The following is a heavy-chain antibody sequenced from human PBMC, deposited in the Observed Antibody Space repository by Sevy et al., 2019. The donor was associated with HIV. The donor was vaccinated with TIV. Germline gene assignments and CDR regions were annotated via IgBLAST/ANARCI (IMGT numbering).Heavy chain of an antibody. D-gene: IGHD3-22*01. CDR3: ATTNDYYDSSGYPFDY. CDR2: FDPEDGKT. Sequence: ASVKVSCNVSGHTLSEFAMHCVRLAPGKGLEWMGTFDPEDGKTLHAQKFQGRVTMTEDTSTDTAYMEVNNLRSEDTAVYYCATTNDYYDSSGYPFDYWGQGTLVTVSS. J-gene: IGHJ4*02. CDR1: GHTLSEFA. V-gene: IGHV1-24*01.